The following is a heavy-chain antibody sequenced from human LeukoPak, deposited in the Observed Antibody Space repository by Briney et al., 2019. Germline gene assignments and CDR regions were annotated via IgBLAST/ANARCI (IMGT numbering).Heavy chain of an antibody. CDR2: INSDGSTT. V-gene: IGHV3-74*01. Sequence: GGSLRLSCAASGFSFSTYSMNWVRQAPGEGLVWVSRINSDGSTTNYADSVKGRFTISRDNAKNTLYLQMNSLRAEDTAVYYCARAAIGAADYWGQGTLVTVSS. CDR3: ARAAIGAADY. D-gene: IGHD1-26*01. CDR1: GFSFSTYS. J-gene: IGHJ4*02.